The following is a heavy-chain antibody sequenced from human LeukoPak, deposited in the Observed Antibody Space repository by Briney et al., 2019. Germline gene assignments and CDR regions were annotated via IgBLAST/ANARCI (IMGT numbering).Heavy chain of an antibody. V-gene: IGHV3-23*01. J-gene: IGHJ4*02. Sequence: LPGGSLRLSCAASGFTFSSYAMSWVRQAPGKGLEWVSAISGSGGSTYYADSVKGRFTISRDNSKNTLYLQMNSLRAEDTAVYYCAKDRVRLNYYGSGSYRGVHFDYWGQGTLVTVSS. CDR1: GFTFSSYA. CDR3: AKDRVRLNYYGSGSYRGVHFDY. D-gene: IGHD3-10*01. CDR2: ISGSGGST.